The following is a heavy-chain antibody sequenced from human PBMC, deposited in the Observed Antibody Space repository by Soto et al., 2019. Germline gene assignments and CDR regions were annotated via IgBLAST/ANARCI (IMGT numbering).Heavy chain of an antibody. CDR2: IIPIFGTA. Sequence: SVKVSCKASGGTFSSYAISWVRQAPGQGLEWMGGIIPIFGTANYAQKFQGRVTITADESTSTAYMELSSLRSEDTAVYYCARGADYYDSSGYYDYWGQGALVTVSS. CDR3: ARGADYYDSSGYYDY. J-gene: IGHJ4*02. D-gene: IGHD3-22*01. V-gene: IGHV1-69*13. CDR1: GGTFSSYA.